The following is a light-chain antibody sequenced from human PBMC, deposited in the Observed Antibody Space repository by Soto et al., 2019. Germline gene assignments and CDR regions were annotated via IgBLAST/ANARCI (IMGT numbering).Light chain of an antibody. Sequence: QSALTQPPSASGSAGQSVTISCTGTSSEVGGYKYVSWYQQHPGKAPKLVIFEVNKRPSGVPDRFSGSKSGNTASLTVSGLQAEDEADYYCSSYAGINNLGVFGTGTKLTVL. CDR2: EVN. V-gene: IGLV2-8*01. CDR3: SSYAGINNLGV. CDR1: SSEVGGYKY. J-gene: IGLJ1*01.